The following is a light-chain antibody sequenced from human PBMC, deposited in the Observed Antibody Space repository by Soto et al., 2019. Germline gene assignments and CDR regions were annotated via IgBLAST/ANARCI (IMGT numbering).Light chain of an antibody. CDR1: SSDVGSFNY. CDR3: VSYATSTTLYV. V-gene: IGLV2-14*01. CDR2: EVT. Sequence: QSALTQPASVPGSPGQSITISCTATSSDVGSFNYVSWYQHHPGKAPKLMIYEVTSRPSGVSNRFSGSKSGNTASLTISGLQAEDEADYYCVSYATSTTLYVFGSGTKVTVL. J-gene: IGLJ1*01.